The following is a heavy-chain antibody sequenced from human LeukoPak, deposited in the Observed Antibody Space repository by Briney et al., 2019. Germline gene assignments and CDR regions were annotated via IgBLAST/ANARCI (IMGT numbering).Heavy chain of an antibody. CDR2: ISSSSSNI. CDR1: GFTFSSYS. CDR3: AREGGHCTNGVCYTKRFDY. Sequence: GGSLRLSCAASGFTFSSYSMNWVRQAPGKGLEWVSYISSSSSNIYYADSVKGRFTISRDNAKHSLYLQMNSLRAEDTAVYYCAREGGHCTNGVCYTKRFDYWGQGTLVTVSS. V-gene: IGHV3-48*04. D-gene: IGHD2-8*01. J-gene: IGHJ4*02.